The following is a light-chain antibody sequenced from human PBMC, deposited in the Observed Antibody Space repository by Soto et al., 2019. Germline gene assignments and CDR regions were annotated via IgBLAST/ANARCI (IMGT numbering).Light chain of an antibody. CDR2: DAS. Sequence: EIMLTQSPPTLSLSPGERATLSCRASQSVSSYLAWYQQKPGQAPRLLMYDASNRATGIPARFGGSGSGTDFTLTISSLEPEDFAVYYCQQSSNWPYTFGQGTKLEIK. J-gene: IGKJ2*01. CDR1: QSVSSY. CDR3: QQSSNWPYT. V-gene: IGKV3-11*01.